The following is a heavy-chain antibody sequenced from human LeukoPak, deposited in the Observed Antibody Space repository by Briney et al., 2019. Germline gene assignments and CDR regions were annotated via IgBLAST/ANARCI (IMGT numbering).Heavy chain of an antibody. J-gene: IGHJ4*02. CDR1: GYTFINYG. CDR3: ARDSGYSGYDNFDY. CDR2: INVYNGNT. Sequence: ASVKVSCKASGYTFINYGISWVRQAPGQGLEWMGCINVYNGNTNYAQKLQGRVTMTTDTSTSTAYMELRSLRYDDTAMYYCARDSGYSGYDNFDYWGQGTLITVSS. D-gene: IGHD5-12*01. V-gene: IGHV1-18*01.